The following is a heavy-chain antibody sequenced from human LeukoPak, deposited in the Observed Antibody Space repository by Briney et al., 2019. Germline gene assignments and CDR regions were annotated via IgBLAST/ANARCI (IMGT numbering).Heavy chain of an antibody. CDR2: ISYDGSNK. V-gene: IGHV3-30-3*01. CDR1: GFTFSSHA. CDR3: ARNPGRTLVVVTAVDY. D-gene: IGHD2-21*02. J-gene: IGHJ4*02. Sequence: PGGSLRLSCAASGFTFSSHAMHCVRQAPGKGLEWVGVISYDGSNKYYGDSAKGRFTITRDNSKNTLYVQMNSLRVEDTAVYYCARNPGRTLVVVTAVDYWGQGTLVTVSS.